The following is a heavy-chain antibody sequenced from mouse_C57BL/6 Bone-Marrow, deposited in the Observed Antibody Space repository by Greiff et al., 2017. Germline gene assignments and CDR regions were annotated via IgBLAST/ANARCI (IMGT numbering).Heavy chain of an antibody. Sequence: EVQGVASGGDLVKPGGSLKLSCAASGFTFSSYGMSWVRQTPDKRLEWVATISSGGSYTYYPDSVKGRFTISRDNAKNTLYLQMSSLKSEDTAMYYCARHRGSSFDYWGQSTTLTVSS. V-gene: IGHV5-6*01. D-gene: IGHD1-1*01. J-gene: IGHJ2*01. CDR2: ISSGGSYT. CDR3: ARHRGSSFDY. CDR1: GFTFSSYG.